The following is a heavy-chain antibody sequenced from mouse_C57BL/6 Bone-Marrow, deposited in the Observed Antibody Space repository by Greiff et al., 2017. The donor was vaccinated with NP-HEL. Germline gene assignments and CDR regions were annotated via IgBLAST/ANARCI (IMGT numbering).Heavy chain of an antibody. J-gene: IGHJ3*01. D-gene: IGHD2-4*01. V-gene: IGHV5-6*01. CDR2: ISSGGSYT. CDR1: GFTFSSYG. Sequence: EVNVVESGGDLVKPGGSLKLSCAASGFTFSSYGMSWVRQTPDKRLEWVATISSGGSYTYYPDSVKGRFTISRDNAKNTLYLQMSSLKSEDTAMYYCACIYYDYDGAFAYWGQGTLVTVSA. CDR3: ACIYYDYDGAFAY.